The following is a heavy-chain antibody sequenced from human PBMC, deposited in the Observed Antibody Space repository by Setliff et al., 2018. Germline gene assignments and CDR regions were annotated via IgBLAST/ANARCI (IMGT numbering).Heavy chain of an antibody. D-gene: IGHD5-12*01. CDR2: MNPNNGKT. V-gene: IGHV1-8*02. CDR1: GYTFTAYN. CDR3: AAGLRGNDAFDI. Sequence: ASVKVSCKASGYTFTAYNINWVRQATGQGLELMGWMNPNNGKTGYIQKLQGRVTMTRNTSISTVYMELSSLRPEDTAVYYCAAGLRGNDAFDIWG. J-gene: IGHJ3*02.